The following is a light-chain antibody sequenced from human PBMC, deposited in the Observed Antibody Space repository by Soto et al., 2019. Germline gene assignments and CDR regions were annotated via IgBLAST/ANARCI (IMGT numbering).Light chain of an antibody. CDR1: QPVRNNY. J-gene: IGKJ4*01. Sequence: EFVLPQAPGTLSLSPGERATLSCRASQPVRNNYLAWYQQKPGQAPRLMIYDASSRATGIPDRFSGGGSGTDFTLTISRLEPEELAVYYCEQFSSYPLTVGGGTKVEI. CDR3: EQFSSYPLT. CDR2: DAS. V-gene: IGKV3-20*01.